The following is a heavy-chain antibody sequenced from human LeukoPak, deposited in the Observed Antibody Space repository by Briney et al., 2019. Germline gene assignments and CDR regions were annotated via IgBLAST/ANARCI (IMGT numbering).Heavy chain of an antibody. D-gene: IGHD6-13*01. CDR3: AKGGPAAGPYYFDY. CDR1: GFTFSDYY. J-gene: IGHJ4*02. CDR2: ISSSGSTI. Sequence: GGSLRLSCAASGFTFSDYYMSWIRQAPGKGLEWVSYISSSGSTIYYADSVKGRFTISRDNSKNTLYLQMNSLRAEDTAVYYCAKGGPAAGPYYFDYWGQGTLVTVSS. V-gene: IGHV3-11*01.